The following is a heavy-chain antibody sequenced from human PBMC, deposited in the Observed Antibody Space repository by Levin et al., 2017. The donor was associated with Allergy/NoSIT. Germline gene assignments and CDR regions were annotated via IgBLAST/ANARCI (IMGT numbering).Heavy chain of an antibody. Sequence: SETLSLTCAVSGGSISSGGYSWSWIRQPPGKGLEWIGYIYHSGSTYYNPSLKSRVTISVDRSKNQFSLKLSSVTAADAAVYYCARGSGYDGSGIRWGQGTLVTVSS. V-gene: IGHV4-30-2*01. CDR3: ARGSGYDGSGIR. J-gene: IGHJ4*02. CDR1: GGSISSGGYS. CDR2: IYHSGST. D-gene: IGHD3-10*01.